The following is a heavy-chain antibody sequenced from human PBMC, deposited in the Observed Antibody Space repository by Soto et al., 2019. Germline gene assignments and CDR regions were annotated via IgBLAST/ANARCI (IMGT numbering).Heavy chain of an antibody. Sequence: APLKRYCKGAGYGITYLSMHWVPQTNGQSLEWMGWINGGTGQTKHSQRFQGRVIITRDTSASTAYMELSSLRSEDTAVYYCARGKGMEENYYYYGLDIWGQGTTVTVSS. J-gene: IGHJ6*02. CDR1: GYGITYLS. V-gene: IGHV1-3*01. D-gene: IGHD1-1*01. CDR3: ARGKGMEENYYYYGLDI. CDR2: INGGTGQT.